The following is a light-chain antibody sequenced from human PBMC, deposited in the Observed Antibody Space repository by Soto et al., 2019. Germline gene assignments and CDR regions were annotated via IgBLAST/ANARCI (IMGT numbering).Light chain of an antibody. CDR3: SSYASTYVDFV. J-gene: IGLJ1*01. CDR2: EVF. CDR1: STDVGNYNL. Sequence: QSVLTQPASVSGSPGQSITISCTGASTDVGNYNLVSWYQQHPGKAPKLIIYEVFNRPSGISDRFSGSKSGNTASLTISGLQIEQEVDYYCSSYASTYVDFVFAAGTKVTVL. V-gene: IGLV2-14*02.